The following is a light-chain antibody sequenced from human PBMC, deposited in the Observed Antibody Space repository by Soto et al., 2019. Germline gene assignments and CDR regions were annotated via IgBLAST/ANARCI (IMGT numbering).Light chain of an antibody. CDR1: SSDFGSYNL. J-gene: IGLJ2*01. Sequence: QSVLTQPASVSGSPGQSITISCTGTSSDFGSYNLVSWYQQHPGKVPKLMIYDASKRPSGVSNRFSGSKSGNTASLTISGLQAEDEADYYCSSYTTSTTRIIFGGGTKLTVL. CDR2: DAS. CDR3: SSYTTSTTRII. V-gene: IGLV2-14*02.